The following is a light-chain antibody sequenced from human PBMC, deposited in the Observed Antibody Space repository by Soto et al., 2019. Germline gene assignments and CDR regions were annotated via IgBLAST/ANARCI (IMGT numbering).Light chain of an antibody. Sequence: DIQMTQSPSSLSASVGDRVTITCRASQSISTYLIWYQQKPGKAPKLLIYAASNLQSGVPSRFGGSGSGTDFTFTITTLQPEDFATYYCQQSYRTPTFGGGTKVDIK. CDR2: AAS. V-gene: IGKV1-39*01. CDR3: QQSYRTPT. CDR1: QSISTY. J-gene: IGKJ4*01.